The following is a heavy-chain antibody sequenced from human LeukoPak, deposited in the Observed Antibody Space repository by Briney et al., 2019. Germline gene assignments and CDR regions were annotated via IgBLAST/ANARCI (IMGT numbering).Heavy chain of an antibody. CDR2: ISYDGSNK. CDR1: GFSFSGHW. CDR3: AHPSSNY. Sequence: GGSLRLSCEGSGFSFSGHWMHWVRQVPGKGLEWVAVISYDGSNKYYADSVKGRFTISRDNSKNTLYLQMSSLGAEDTAVYYCAHPSSNYWGQGTLVTVSS. V-gene: IGHV3-30-3*01. J-gene: IGHJ4*02. D-gene: IGHD6-6*01.